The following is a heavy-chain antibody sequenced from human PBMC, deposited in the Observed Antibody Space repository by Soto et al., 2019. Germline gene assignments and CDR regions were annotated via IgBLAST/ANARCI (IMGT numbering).Heavy chain of an antibody. Sequence: SETLSLSCAVHGGTFNNYYWSWVRKPPGMGLEYIGEINLSGKTVYNPSLKSRVAISVDKSKNQFSLNLTSVIVADTAVYYCARGWRGLHYWGQGSQVT. D-gene: IGHD3-3*01. J-gene: IGHJ4*02. CDR3: ARGWRGLHY. V-gene: IGHV4-34*01. CDR2: INLSGKT. CDR1: GGTFNNYY.